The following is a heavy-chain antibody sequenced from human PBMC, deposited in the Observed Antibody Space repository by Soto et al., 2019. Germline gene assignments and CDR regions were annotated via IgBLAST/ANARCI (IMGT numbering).Heavy chain of an antibody. V-gene: IGHV1-3*01. CDR2: INAGNGNT. CDR3: ASGGPTYYDFWSGYRNYGMDV. Sequence: QVQLVQSGAEVKKPGASVKVSCKASGYTFTSYAMHWVRQAPGQRLEWMGWINAGNGNTKYSQKFQGRVTITRDTSASTAYMELSSLRSEDTAVYYCASGGPTYYDFWSGYRNYGMDVWGQGTMVTVSS. D-gene: IGHD3-3*01. CDR1: GYTFTSYA. J-gene: IGHJ6*02.